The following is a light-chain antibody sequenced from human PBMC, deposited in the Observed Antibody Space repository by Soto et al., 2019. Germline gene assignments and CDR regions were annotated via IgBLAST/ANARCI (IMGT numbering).Light chain of an antibody. Sequence: NFMLTQPHSVSESPGKTVTISCTRSSGSIASNFVQWYQQRPGSAPTIVIYEDNRRPSGVPDRFSGSIDSSSTSASLTISGLQTEDEADYYGQSYDGGIRVFGGGTKLTVL. CDR3: QSYDGGIRV. V-gene: IGLV6-57*04. CDR1: SGSIASNF. J-gene: IGLJ3*02. CDR2: EDN.